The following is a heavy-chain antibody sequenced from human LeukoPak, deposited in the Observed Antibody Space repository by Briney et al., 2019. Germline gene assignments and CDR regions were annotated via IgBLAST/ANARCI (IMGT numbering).Heavy chain of an antibody. J-gene: IGHJ4*02. V-gene: IGHV3-7*01. CDR1: GFTFSSYW. CDR3: AREGVATISAFDY. CDR2: IKQDGSEK. Sequence: PGGSLRLSCAASGFTFSSYWMSWVRQASGKGLEWVANIKQDGSEKYYVDSVKGRFTTSRDNAKNSLYLQMNSLRAEDTAVYYCAREGVATISAFDYWGQGTLVTVSS. D-gene: IGHD5-12*01.